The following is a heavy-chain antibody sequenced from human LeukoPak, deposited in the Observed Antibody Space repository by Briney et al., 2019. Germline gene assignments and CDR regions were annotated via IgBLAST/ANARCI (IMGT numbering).Heavy chain of an antibody. Sequence: ASVKVSCKASGYTFTGYYMHWVRQAPGQGLEWMGWINPNSGGTNYAQKFQGWVTMTRDTSTSTVYMELSSLRSEDTAVYYCARDAWDVVVPAAIPRYYFDYWGQGTLVTVSS. CDR1: GYTFTGYY. V-gene: IGHV1-2*04. CDR3: ARDAWDVVVPAAIPRYYFDY. CDR2: INPNSGGT. J-gene: IGHJ4*02. D-gene: IGHD2-2*01.